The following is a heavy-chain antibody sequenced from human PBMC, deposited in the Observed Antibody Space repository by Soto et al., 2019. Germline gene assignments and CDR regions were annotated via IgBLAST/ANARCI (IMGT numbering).Heavy chain of an antibody. J-gene: IGHJ4*02. D-gene: IGHD3-16*01. CDR3: GRGLEGGWYYFDY. CDR2: ITVNSGNT. V-gene: IGHV1-18*01. Sequence: QVQRVQSGVEVKKPGASVKVSCKASGYTFTSYGIGWVRQAPGQGLEWMGWITVNSGNTNYTQKLQGIVTMTTDTATSTAYMELRSLKSDDTAVYYCGRGLEGGWYYFDYWGQGTLVTVSS. CDR1: GYTFTSYG.